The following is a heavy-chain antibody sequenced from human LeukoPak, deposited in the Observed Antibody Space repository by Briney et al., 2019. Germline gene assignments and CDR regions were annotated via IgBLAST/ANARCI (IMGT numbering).Heavy chain of an antibody. J-gene: IGHJ4*02. CDR1: GDSINNYY. CDR2: IYYSGST. CDR3: ARLSGYSYGYPFDY. Sequence: SETLSLTCTVSGDSINNYYWNWIRQPPGKGLEWIGYIYYSGSTIYNPSLKSRVTISVDTSKNQFSLKLSSVTAADTAVYYCARLSGYSYGYPFDYWGQGTLVTVSS. V-gene: IGHV4-59*08. D-gene: IGHD5-18*01.